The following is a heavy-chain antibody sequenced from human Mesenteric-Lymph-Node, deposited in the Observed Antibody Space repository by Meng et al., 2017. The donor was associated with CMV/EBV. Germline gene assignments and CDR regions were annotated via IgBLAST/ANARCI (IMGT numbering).Heavy chain of an antibody. V-gene: IGHV3-21*01. CDR2: IGATINYI. CDR1: SGFTFNIYT. D-gene: IGHD1-26*01. Sequence: GESLKISCAASSGFTFNIYTMNWVRQAPGKGREWVSSIGATINYIYYADSVKGRFTIYRDNAKNSVYLQMNNLRAEDTAMYYCAGWKGFEWELKGHWFDPWGQGTLVTVSS. J-gene: IGHJ5*02. CDR3: AGWKGFEWELKGHWFDP.